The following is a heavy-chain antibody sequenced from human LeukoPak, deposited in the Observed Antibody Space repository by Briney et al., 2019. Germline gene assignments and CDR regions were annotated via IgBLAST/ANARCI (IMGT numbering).Heavy chain of an antibody. V-gene: IGHV3-11*04. CDR1: GFTFSDRY. D-gene: IGHD3-9*01. CDR3: ARVRYFDWLGPFDY. CDR2: ISPNADII. Sequence: GGSLRLSCVAGGFTFSDRYMSWIRQAPGKGMEWVAYISPNADIIHYADSVKGRFTISRDNAKNALYLQMNSLRAEDTAVYYCARVRYFDWLGPFDYWGQGTLVTVSS. J-gene: IGHJ4*02.